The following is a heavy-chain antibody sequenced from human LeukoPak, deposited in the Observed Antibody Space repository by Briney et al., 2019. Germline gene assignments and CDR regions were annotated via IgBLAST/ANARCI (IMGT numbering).Heavy chain of an antibody. J-gene: IGHJ4*02. D-gene: IGHD6-6*01. Sequence: PGGSLRLSCAASGFIVSHNYMSWVRQAPGKGLESVSLIYSGGSTYYADSVKGRFTISRDNAKNSLYLQMNSLRVEDTAVYYCARGGAARPDFWGQGTLVTVSS. V-gene: IGHV3-53*01. CDR1: GFIVSHNY. CDR2: IYSGGST. CDR3: ARGGAARPDF.